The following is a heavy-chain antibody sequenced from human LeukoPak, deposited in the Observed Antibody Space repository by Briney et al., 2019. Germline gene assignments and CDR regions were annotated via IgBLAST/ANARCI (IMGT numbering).Heavy chain of an antibody. V-gene: IGHV1-24*01. CDR1: GYTLTELS. Sequence: ASVKVSCKVSGYTLTELSMHWVRQAPGKGLEWMGGFDTEDGETIYAQKFQGRVTMTEDTSTDTAYMELSSLRSEDTAVYYCATGPSMVRGAFDYWGQGTLVTVSS. D-gene: IGHD3-10*01. CDR3: ATGPSMVRGAFDY. CDR2: FDTEDGET. J-gene: IGHJ4*02.